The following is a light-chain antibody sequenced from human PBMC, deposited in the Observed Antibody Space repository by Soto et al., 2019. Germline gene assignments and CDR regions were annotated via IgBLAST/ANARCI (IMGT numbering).Light chain of an antibody. CDR1: SSDVGSYTY. CDR3: SSYTISSTYG. Sequence: QSALTQPASVSGSPGQSIAISCTGTSSDVGSYTYVSWYQQHPGKAPKLMIFDVSNRPSGVSDRFSGSKSGNTASLTISGLQADDEADYYCSSYTISSTYGFGTGNKLTVL. J-gene: IGLJ1*01. CDR2: DVS. V-gene: IGLV2-14*01.